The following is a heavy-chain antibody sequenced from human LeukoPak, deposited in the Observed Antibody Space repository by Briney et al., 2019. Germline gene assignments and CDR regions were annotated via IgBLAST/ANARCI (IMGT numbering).Heavy chain of an antibody. CDR2: ISGSGGST. CDR3: AKGSAAAAGRGAFDI. D-gene: IGHD6-13*01. J-gene: IGHJ3*02. Sequence: PGGSLRLSCAASGFTFSSYSMNWVRQAPGKGLEWVSAISGSGGSTYYADSAKGRFTISRDNSKNTLYLQMNSLRAEDTAVYYCAKGSAAAAGRGAFDIWGQGAMVTVSS. V-gene: IGHV3-23*01. CDR1: GFTFSSYS.